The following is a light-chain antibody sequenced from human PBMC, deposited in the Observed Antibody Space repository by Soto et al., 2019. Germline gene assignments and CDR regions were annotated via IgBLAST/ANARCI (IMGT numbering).Light chain of an antibody. J-gene: IGKJ3*01. CDR2: AAS. CDR1: QIIGSW. CDR3: QKANSFPFT. Sequence: DIQMTQSPSSVSASIGDRVTITCRASQIIGSWLAWYQQKPGIAPTLLIYAASSLQSRIPSRFSGSGSGSDITITITSLQAEDSATYYCQKANSFPFTFGPGTKVDIE. V-gene: IGKV1-12*02.